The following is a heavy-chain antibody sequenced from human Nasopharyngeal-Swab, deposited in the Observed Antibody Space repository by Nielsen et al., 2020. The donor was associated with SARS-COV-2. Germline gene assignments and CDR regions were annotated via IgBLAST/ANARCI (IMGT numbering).Heavy chain of an antibody. V-gene: IGHV7-4-1*02. CDR2: INTNTGNP. J-gene: IGHJ6*02. D-gene: IGHD5-18*01. CDR3: ARTPVTYYYYGMDV. Sequence: ASVKVSCKASGYTFTSYAMNWVRQAPGQGLEWMGWINTNTGNPTYAQGFTGRFVFSLDTPVSTAYLQISSLKAEDTAVYYCARTPVTYYYYGMDVWGQGTTVTVSS. CDR1: GYTFTSYA.